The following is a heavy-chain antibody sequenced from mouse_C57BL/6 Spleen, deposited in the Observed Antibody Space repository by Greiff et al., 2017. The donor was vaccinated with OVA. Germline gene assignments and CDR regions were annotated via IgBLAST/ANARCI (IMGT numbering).Heavy chain of an antibody. CDR1: GFNIKNTY. J-gene: IGHJ2*01. CDR3: ARGDYDGGYYFDY. CDR2: IDPANSNT. Sequence: EVQLVESVAELVRPGASVKLSCTASGFNIKNTYMHWVKQRPEQGLEWIGRIDPANSNTKYAPKFQGKATITADTSSNTAYLQLSSLTSEDTAIYYCARGDYDGGYYFDYWGQGTTLTVSS. D-gene: IGHD2-4*01. V-gene: IGHV14-3*01.